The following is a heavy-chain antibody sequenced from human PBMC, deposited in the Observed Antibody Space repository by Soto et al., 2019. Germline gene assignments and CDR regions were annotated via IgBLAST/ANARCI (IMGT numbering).Heavy chain of an antibody. CDR2: ISAYNGNT. CDR3: ARGYYDFWSGSPFDY. CDR1: GYTFTSYG. Sequence: GASVKVCCRASGYTFTSYGISWVRQAPGQGLEWMGWISAYNGNTNYAQKLQGRVTMTTDTSTSTAYMELRSLRSDDTAVYYCARGYYDFWSGSPFDYWGQGTLVTVSS. J-gene: IGHJ4*02. V-gene: IGHV1-18*04. D-gene: IGHD3-3*01.